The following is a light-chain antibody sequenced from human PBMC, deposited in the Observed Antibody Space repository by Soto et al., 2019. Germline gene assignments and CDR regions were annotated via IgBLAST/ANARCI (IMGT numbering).Light chain of an antibody. Sequence: EVVLTHSPVTLSLSPGERATLSCRASQSFLGLLAWYQQKPGQAPRLLIYDAYNRATGIPPRFSGSGSGTDFTLTISSLEPEHSAVYYCQQRHMWPITFGQGTRLEIK. CDR3: QQRHMWPIT. J-gene: IGKJ5*01. V-gene: IGKV3-11*01. CDR1: QSFLGL. CDR2: DAY.